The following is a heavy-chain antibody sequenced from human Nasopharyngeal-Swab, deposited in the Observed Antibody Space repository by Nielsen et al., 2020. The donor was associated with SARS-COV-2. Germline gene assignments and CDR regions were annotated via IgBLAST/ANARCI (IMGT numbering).Heavy chain of an antibody. CDR2: ISCDDGTR. V-gene: IGHV1-46*02. J-gene: IGHJ3*02. Sequence: ASVKVSCKASGYSFNTYYMHWVRQAPGQALESMGLISCDDGTRNYAQKFRGRVTMTRDTSTNTVYLDLSSLQSEDTAVYYCARGPNPHNAFDIWGQGTMVTVSS. CDR3: ARGPNPHNAFDI. D-gene: IGHD1-14*01. CDR1: GYSFNTYY.